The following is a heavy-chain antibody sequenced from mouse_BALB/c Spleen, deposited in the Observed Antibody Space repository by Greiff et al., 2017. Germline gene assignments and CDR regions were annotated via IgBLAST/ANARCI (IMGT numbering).Heavy chain of an antibody. CDR1: GFSLTGYG. CDR2: IWGDGST. Sequence: QVQLKESGPGLVAPSQSLSITCTVSGFSLTGYGVNWVRQPPGKGLEWLGMIWGDGSTDSNSALKSRLSISKDNSKSQVFLKMNSLHTDDTARYYCANDGGAMDYWGQGTSVTVSS. V-gene: IGHV2-6-7*01. J-gene: IGHJ4*01. D-gene: IGHD2-12*01. CDR3: ANDGGAMDY.